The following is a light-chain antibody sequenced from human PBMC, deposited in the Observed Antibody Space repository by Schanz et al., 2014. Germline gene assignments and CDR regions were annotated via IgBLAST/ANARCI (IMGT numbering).Light chain of an antibody. CDR3: QQYTNYSPT. V-gene: IGKV1-39*01. CDR2: AAS. Sequence: DIQLTQSPSSLSASVGDRVTITCRASQTISNFLNWYQHAPGKAPKLLIYAASSLQSGVSPRFSGSGSGTDFTLTISSLQPEDIATYYCQQYTNYSPTFGQGTKVEI. CDR1: QTISNF. J-gene: IGKJ1*01.